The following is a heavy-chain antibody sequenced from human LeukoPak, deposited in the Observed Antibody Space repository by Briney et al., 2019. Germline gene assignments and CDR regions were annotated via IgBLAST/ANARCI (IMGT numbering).Heavy chain of an antibody. CDR3: ARARSWSRHNWFDP. CDR1: GYTFTSYD. J-gene: IGHJ5*02. V-gene: IGHV1-8*01. Sequence: ASVKVSCKASGYTFTSYDINWVRQATGQGLEWMGWMNPNSGNTGYAQKFQGRVTMTRNTSISTAYMELSSLGSEDTAVYYCARARSWSRHNWFDPWGQGTLVTVSS. D-gene: IGHD2-15*01. CDR2: MNPNSGNT.